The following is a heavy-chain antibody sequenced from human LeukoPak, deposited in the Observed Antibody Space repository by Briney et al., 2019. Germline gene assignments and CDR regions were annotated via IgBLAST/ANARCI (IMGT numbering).Heavy chain of an antibody. Sequence: GGSLRLSCAASGFTFSSYAMSWVRQAPGKGLEWVSAISGSGGSTYYADSVKGRFTISRDNPKNTLYLQMNSLRAEDTAVYYCAKQEESGSYYVYFDYWGQGTLVTVSS. V-gene: IGHV3-23*01. J-gene: IGHJ4*02. CDR1: GFTFSSYA. CDR3: AKQEESGSYYVYFDY. D-gene: IGHD1-26*01. CDR2: ISGSGGST.